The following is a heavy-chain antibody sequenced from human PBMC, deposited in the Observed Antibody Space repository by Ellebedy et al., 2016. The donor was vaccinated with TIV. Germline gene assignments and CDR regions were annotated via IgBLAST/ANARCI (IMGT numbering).Heavy chain of an antibody. J-gene: IGHJ6*03. D-gene: IGHD3-22*01. CDR3: AAGVGYGYYYCYMDV. CDR1: GFTFSNYW. Sequence: GESLKISCAASGFTFSNYWMHWVRQAPGKGLVWVSRIHTDGSNTGYADSVKGRFTISRDNAKNSLYLQMNSLRAEDTAVYYCAAGVGYGYYYCYMDVWGKGTTVTVSS. V-gene: IGHV3-74*01. CDR2: IHTDGSNT.